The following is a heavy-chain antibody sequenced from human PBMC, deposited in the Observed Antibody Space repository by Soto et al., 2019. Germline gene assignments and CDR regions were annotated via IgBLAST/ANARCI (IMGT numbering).Heavy chain of an antibody. CDR1: GFTFSTYA. Sequence: QVQLVESGEGVVQPGTSLRLSCAAPGFTFSTYAMHWVRQAPGKGLEWVAVISYDGSNKDYADSVKGRFTISRDNSKNTLYLQMNSLRAEDTAVYYCARGYCSGGSCPPDYWGQGTLVAVSS. D-gene: IGHD2-15*01. CDR3: ARGYCSGGSCPPDY. J-gene: IGHJ4*02. CDR2: ISYDGSNK. V-gene: IGHV3-30-3*01.